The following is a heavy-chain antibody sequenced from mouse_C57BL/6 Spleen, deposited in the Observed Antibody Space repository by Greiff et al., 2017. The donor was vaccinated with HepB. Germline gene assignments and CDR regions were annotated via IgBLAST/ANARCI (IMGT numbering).Heavy chain of an antibody. CDR3: ARSEDGYVYYAIDY. CDR1: GYTFTSYW. Sequence: QVQLQQPGAELVMPGASVKLSCKASGYTFTSYWMHWVKQRPGQGLEWIGEIDPSDSYTNYNQKFKGKSTLTVDKSSSTAYMQLSSLTSEDSAVSYCARSEDGYVYYAIDYWGQGTSVTVSS. D-gene: IGHD2-2*01. CDR2: IDPSDSYT. V-gene: IGHV1-69*01. J-gene: IGHJ4*01.